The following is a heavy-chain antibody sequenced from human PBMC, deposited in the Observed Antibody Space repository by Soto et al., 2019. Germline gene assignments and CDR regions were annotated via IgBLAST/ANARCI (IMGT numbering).Heavy chain of an antibody. D-gene: IGHD3-22*01. V-gene: IGHV3-48*03. Sequence: GGSLRLSCVGSGFTFSSYEMNWVRQAPGKGLEWVSYITSNGDTIHYTGSVKGRFTISRDNAKNSLSLQMNSLRAEDTAIYYCARGGYYFDSSGYLLSYYGLDVWGQGTTVTVSS. CDR2: ITSNGDTI. CDR3: ARGGYYFDSSGYLLSYYGLDV. CDR1: GFTFSSYE. J-gene: IGHJ6*02.